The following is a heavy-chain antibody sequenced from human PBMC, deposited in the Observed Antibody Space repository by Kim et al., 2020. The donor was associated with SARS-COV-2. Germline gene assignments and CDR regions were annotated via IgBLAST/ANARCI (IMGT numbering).Heavy chain of an antibody. V-gene: IGHV4-39*01. CDR3: ARREYGRFLGIFDY. J-gene: IGHJ4*02. D-gene: IGHD3-3*01. CDR1: GGSISSSSYY. CDR2: IYYSGST. Sequence: SETLSLTCTVSGGSISSSSYYWGWIRQPPGKGLEWIGSIYYSGSTYYNPSLKSRVTISVDTSKNQFSLKLSSVTAADTAVYYCARREYGRFLGIFDYWGQGTLVTVSS.